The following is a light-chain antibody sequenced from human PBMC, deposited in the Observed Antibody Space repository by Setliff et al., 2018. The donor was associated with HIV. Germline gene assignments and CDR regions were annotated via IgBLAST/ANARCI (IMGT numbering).Light chain of an antibody. J-gene: IGLJ1*01. CDR1: SSDVGSYNL. CDR2: EVS. CDR3: CSYAGSGTYV. V-gene: IGLV2-23*02. Sequence: QSALTQPASVSGSPGQSITISCTGTSSDVGSYNLVSWYQQHPGKAPKLMIYEVSKRPSGVPNRFSGSKSGNTASLTISGLQAEDETDYYCCSYAGSGTYVFGTGTKGTVL.